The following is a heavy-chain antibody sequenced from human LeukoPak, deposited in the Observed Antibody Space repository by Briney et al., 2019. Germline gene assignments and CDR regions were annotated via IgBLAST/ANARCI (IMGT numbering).Heavy chain of an antibody. J-gene: IGHJ4*02. CDR2: IYYSGST. V-gene: IGHV4-39*07. CDR3: ARAEYYYDSSGYGY. CDR1: GGSISSSSYY. Sequence: SETLSLTCTVSGGSISSSSYYWGWIRQPPGKGLEWIGSIYYSGSTYYNPSLKSRVTISVDTSKNQFSLKLSSVTAADKAVYYCARAEYYYDSSGYGYWGQGTLVPVSS. D-gene: IGHD3-22*01.